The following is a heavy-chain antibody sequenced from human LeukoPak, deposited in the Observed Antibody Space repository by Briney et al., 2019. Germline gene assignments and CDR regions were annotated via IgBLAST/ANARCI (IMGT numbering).Heavy chain of an antibody. Sequence: ASVKVSCKASGYTFTSYGISWVRQAPGQGLEWMGWISAYNGNTNYAQKLQGRVTMTTDTSTSTAYMELRSLRSDDTAVYYCARVLLWFGESYYFDYWGQGTLVTVSS. CDR3: ARVLLWFGESYYFDY. D-gene: IGHD3-10*01. CDR2: ISAYNGNT. CDR1: GYTFTSYG. V-gene: IGHV1-18*01. J-gene: IGHJ4*02.